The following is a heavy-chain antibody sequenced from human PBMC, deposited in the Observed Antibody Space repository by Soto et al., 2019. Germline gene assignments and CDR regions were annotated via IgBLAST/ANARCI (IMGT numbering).Heavy chain of an antibody. CDR2: IYYSGST. D-gene: IGHD3-3*01. CDR3: ARAGPAKYYDFWSGYYRYYGIDV. CDR1: GGSISSGGYY. V-gene: IGHV4-31*03. J-gene: IGHJ6*02. Sequence: PSETLSLTCTVSGGSISSGGYYWSWIRQHPGKGLEWIGYIYYSGSTYYNPSLKSRVTISVDTSKNQFSLKLSSVTAADTAVYYCARAGPAKYYDFWSGYYRYYGIDVWGQGTTVTVSS.